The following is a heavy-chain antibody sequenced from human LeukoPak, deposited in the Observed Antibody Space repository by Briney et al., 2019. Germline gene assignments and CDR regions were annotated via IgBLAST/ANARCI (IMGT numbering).Heavy chain of an antibody. CDR3: ARGVDCGGDCYVYY. V-gene: IGHV4-39*01. Sequence: SETLSLTCAVSGGSISSSSYYWGWIRQPPGKGLEWIGSIYYSGSTYYNPSLKSRVTISVDTSKNQFSLKLSSVTAADTAVYYCARGVDCGGDCYVYYWGQGTLVTVSS. CDR2: IYYSGST. CDR1: GGSISSSSYY. J-gene: IGHJ4*02. D-gene: IGHD2-21*02.